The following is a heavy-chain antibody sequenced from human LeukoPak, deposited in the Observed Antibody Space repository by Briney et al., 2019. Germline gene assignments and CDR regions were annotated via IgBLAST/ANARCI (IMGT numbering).Heavy chain of an antibody. J-gene: IGHJ4*02. CDR3: ARDRYCGGDCSDY. Sequence: SVKVSCRASGGTFSSYAISWVRQAPGQGLEWMGGIIPIFGTANYAQKFQGRVTITTDESTSTAYMELSSLRSEDTAVYYCARDRYCGGDCSDYWGQGTLVTVSS. CDR2: IIPIFGTA. V-gene: IGHV1-69*05. CDR1: GGTFSSYA. D-gene: IGHD2-21*02.